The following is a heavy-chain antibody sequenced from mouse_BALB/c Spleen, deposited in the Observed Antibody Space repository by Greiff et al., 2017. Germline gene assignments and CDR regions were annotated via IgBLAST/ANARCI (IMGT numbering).Heavy chain of an antibody. D-gene: IGHD2-1*01. Sequence: LQQPGAELVKPGASVKMSCKASGYTFTSYNMHWVKQTPGQGLEWIGAIYPGNGDTSYNQKFKGKATLTADKSSSTAYMQLSSLTSEDSAVYYCARGDGNYEYFDVWGAGTTVTVSS. V-gene: IGHV1-12*01. CDR1: GYTFTSYN. CDR3: ARGDGNYEYFDV. J-gene: IGHJ1*01. CDR2: IYPGNGDT.